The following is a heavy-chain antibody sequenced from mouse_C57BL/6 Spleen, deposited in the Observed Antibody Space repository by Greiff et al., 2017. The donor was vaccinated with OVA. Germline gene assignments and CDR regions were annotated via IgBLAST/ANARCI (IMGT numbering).Heavy chain of an antibody. V-gene: IGHV6-3*01. D-gene: IGHD4-1*01. CDR2: IRLKSDNYAT. J-gene: IGHJ2*01. Sequence: EVKLMESGGGLVQPGGSMKLSCVASGFTFSNYWMNWVRQSPEKGLEWVAQIRLKSDNYATHYAESVKGRFTISRDDSKSSVYLQMNNLRAEDTGIYYCTGVGRVDYWGQGTTLTVSS. CDR1: GFTFSNYW. CDR3: TGVGRVDY.